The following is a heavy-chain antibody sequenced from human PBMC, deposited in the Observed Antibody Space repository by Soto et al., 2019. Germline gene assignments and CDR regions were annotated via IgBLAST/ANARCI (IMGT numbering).Heavy chain of an antibody. CDR3: ASMDIAVAPFNWFDP. Sequence: GASVKVSCKASGYTFTSYGISWVRQAPGQGLEWMGWISAYNGNTNYAQKLQGRVTMTTDTSTSTAYMELRSLRSDDTAVYYCASMDIAVAPFNWFDPWGQGTLVTVSS. J-gene: IGHJ5*02. V-gene: IGHV1-18*01. D-gene: IGHD6-19*01. CDR1: GYTFTSYG. CDR2: ISAYNGNT.